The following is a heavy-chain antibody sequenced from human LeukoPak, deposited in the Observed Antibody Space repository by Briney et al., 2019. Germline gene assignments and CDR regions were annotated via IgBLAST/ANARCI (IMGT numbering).Heavy chain of an antibody. CDR3: AKHKVNDYGDYSPFDY. CDR2: IRYDGSNK. CDR1: GFTFSSYG. V-gene: IGHV3-30*02. J-gene: IGHJ4*02. Sequence: GGSLRLSCAASGFTFSSYGMHGVRQAPGKGLEWVAFIRYDGSNKYYADSVKGRFTISRDNSKNTLFLQMNSLRAEETAVYYCAKHKVNDYGDYSPFDYWGQGTLVTVSS. D-gene: IGHD4-17*01.